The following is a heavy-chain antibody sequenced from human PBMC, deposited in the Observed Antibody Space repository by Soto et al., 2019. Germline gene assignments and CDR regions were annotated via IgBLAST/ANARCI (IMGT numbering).Heavy chain of an antibody. CDR1: GGSISSYY. Sequence: SETLSLTCSVSGGSISSYYWSWVRQPPGKGLEWIGYIYYSGSTNYNPSLKSRVTISVDTSKNQFSLKLSSVTAADTAVYYCARHDVVVVPAAIDYWGQGTLVTVSS. D-gene: IGHD2-2*01. CDR2: IYYSGST. J-gene: IGHJ4*02. CDR3: ARHDVVVVPAAIDY. V-gene: IGHV4-59*08.